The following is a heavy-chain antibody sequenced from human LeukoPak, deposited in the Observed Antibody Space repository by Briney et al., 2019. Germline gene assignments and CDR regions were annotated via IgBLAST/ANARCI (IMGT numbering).Heavy chain of an antibody. Sequence: GGSLRLSCAASGFTVNTNYMSWVRQAPGKGLEWVSIMHSSGSTYYADSVKGRFTFSRDNSKNTLYLQMNSLRAEDTAVYYCARDGGSWRGYYYYYGMDVWGQGTTVTVSS. J-gene: IGHJ6*02. CDR2: MHSSGST. CDR3: ARDGGSWRGYYYYYGMDV. CDR1: GFTVNTNY. V-gene: IGHV3-53*01. D-gene: IGHD2-15*01.